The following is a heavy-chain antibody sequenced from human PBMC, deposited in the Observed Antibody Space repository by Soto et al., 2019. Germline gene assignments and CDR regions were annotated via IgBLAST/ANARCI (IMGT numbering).Heavy chain of an antibody. V-gene: IGHV1-69*02. J-gene: IGHJ3*01. CDR2: IIPMLDMT. Sequence: QVQLVQSGAEVKKPGSSVKVSCNISGGTFSTYSFSWVRQAPGQGLEWMGRIIPMLDMTNYAQKFQDRVTIFADHSTTAAYMELSSLRSDHTAVYYCEREGGREIADAFEVWGQGKLVTVSS. CDR1: GGTFSTYS. CDR3: EREGGREIADAFEV. D-gene: IGHD2-21*01.